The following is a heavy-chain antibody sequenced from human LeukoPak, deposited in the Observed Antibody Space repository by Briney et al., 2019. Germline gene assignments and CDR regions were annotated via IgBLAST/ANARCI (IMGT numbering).Heavy chain of an antibody. CDR2: INWNGGST. D-gene: IGHD6-6*01. CDR1: GFTFDDYG. CDR3: ARERSSSSGELPDYYYYYMDV. J-gene: IGHJ6*03. Sequence: PGGSLGLSCAASGFTFDDYGMSWVRQAPGKGLEWVSGINWNGGSTGYADSVKGRFTISRDNAKNSLYLQMNSLRAEDTAVYYCARERSSSSGELPDYYYYYMDVWGKGTTVTVSS. V-gene: IGHV3-20*04.